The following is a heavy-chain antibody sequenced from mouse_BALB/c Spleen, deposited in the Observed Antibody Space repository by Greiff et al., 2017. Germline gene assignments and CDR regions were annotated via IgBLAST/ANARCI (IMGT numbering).Heavy chain of an antibody. J-gene: IGHJ2*01. V-gene: IGHV6-6*02. CDR2: IRLKSNNYAT. Sequence: EVKLVESGGGLVQPGGSMKLSCVASGFTFSNYWMNWVRQSPEKGLEWVAEIRLKSNNYATHYAESVKGRFTISRDDSKSSVYLQMNNLRAEDTGIYYCTRSKLDYFDYWGQGTTLTVSS. D-gene: IGHD3-1*01. CDR3: TRSKLDYFDY. CDR1: GFTFSNYW.